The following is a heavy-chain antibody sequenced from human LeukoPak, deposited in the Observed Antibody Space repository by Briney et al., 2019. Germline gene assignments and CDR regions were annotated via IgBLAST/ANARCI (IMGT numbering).Heavy chain of an antibody. CDR2: INHSGST. J-gene: IGHJ4*02. Sequence: GSLRLSCAASGFTFSSYAMSWVRQPPGKGLEWIGEINHSGSTNYNPSLKSRVTISVDTSKNQFSLKLSSVTAADTAVYYCARRVLPAYDILTGYYFDYWGQGTLVTVSS. CDR1: GFTFSSYA. D-gene: IGHD3-9*01. V-gene: IGHV4-34*01. CDR3: ARRVLPAYDILTGYYFDY.